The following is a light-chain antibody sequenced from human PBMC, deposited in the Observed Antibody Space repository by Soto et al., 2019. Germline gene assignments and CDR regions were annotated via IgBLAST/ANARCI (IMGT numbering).Light chain of an antibody. V-gene: IGKV2-30*01. CDR1: QSLVYSDGNTY. J-gene: IGKJ1*01. CDR2: KVS. CDR3: MRGTHWPWT. Sequence: DVVMTQSPLSLPVTLGQPASISCRSSQSLVYSDGNTYLNWFQQRPGQSPRRLIYKVSNRDSGVPDRFSGSGSGTDFTLEISRVEAEDVGVYYCMRGTHWPWTFGHGTKVEIK.